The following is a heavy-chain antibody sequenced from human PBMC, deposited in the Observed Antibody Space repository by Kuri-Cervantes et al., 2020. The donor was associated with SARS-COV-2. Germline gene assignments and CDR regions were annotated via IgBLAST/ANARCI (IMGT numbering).Heavy chain of an antibody. J-gene: IGHJ4*02. CDR2: IKQDGSEK. CDR1: GFTFSSYW. Sequence: GESLKISCAASGFTFSSYWMSWVRQAPGKGLEWVANIKQDGSEKYYVDSVKGRFTISRDNAKNSLYLQMNSLRAEDTAVYYCARDLYQLLFSDYWGQGTLVTVSS. CDR3: ARDLYQLLFSDY. D-gene: IGHD2-2*01. V-gene: IGHV3-7*01.